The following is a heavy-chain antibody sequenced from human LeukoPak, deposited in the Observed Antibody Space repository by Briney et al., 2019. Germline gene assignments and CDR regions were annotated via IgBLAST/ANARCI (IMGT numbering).Heavy chain of an antibody. CDR1: GGSISSSSYY. D-gene: IGHD6-19*01. Sequence: SETLSLTCTVSGGSISSSSYYWGWIRQPPGKGLEWIGSIYYSGSTYYNPSRKSRVTISVDTSKNQFSLKLSSVTAADTAVYYCARDKIAVAAPDYWGQGTLVTVSS. CDR2: IYYSGST. CDR3: ARDKIAVAAPDY. V-gene: IGHV4-39*07. J-gene: IGHJ4*02.